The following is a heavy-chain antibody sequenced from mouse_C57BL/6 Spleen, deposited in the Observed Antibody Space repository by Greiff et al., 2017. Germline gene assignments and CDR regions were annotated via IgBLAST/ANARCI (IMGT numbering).Heavy chain of an antibody. Sequence: VQLQQSGAELVRPGTSVKVSCKASGYAFTNYLIEWVKQRPGQGLEWIGVINPGSGGTNYNEKFKGKATLTADKSSSTAYMQLSSLTSEDSAVYFGARRGNYYGSSYPYWGQGTTLTVSS. CDR1: GYAFTNYL. D-gene: IGHD1-1*01. J-gene: IGHJ2*01. V-gene: IGHV1-54*01. CDR2: INPGSGGT. CDR3: ARRGNYYGSSYPY.